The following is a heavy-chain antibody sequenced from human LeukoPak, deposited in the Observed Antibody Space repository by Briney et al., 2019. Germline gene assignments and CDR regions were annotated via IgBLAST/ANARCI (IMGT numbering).Heavy chain of an antibody. D-gene: IGHD3-10*01. J-gene: IGHJ5*02. Sequence: ASVKVSCKASGYTFTSYYMHWVRQAPGQGLEWMGWINPNSGGTNYAQKFQGRVTMTRDTSISTAYMELSRLRSDDTAVYYCARDPGLYYYGSGSYNWFDPWGQGTLVTVSS. V-gene: IGHV1-2*02. CDR2: INPNSGGT. CDR3: ARDPGLYYYGSGSYNWFDP. CDR1: GYTFTSYY.